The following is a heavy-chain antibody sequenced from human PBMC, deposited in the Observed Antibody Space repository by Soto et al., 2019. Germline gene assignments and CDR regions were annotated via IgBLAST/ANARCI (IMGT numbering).Heavy chain of an antibody. D-gene: IGHD3-3*01. J-gene: IGHJ4*02. V-gene: IGHV3-23*01. CDR2: ISGSGGST. CDR3: ARARFFQPFDY. Sequence: GSLRLSCAASGCTFSSYAMSWVRQAPGKGLEWVSAISGSGGSTYYADSVKGRFTISRDNAKNSLYLQMNSLRAEDTAVYYCARARFFQPFDYGGQGTLVTVSS. CDR1: GCTFSSYA.